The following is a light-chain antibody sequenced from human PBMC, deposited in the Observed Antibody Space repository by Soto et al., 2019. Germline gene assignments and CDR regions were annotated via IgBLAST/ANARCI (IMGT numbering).Light chain of an antibody. CDR1: SSDVGGYNY. V-gene: IGLV2-14*01. CDR3: SSYANTNTYV. J-gene: IGLJ1*01. Sequence: QSAMTEHVSVCGSPGQSITISCTGTSSDVGGYNYVSWFQQHPDKAPKLVIYEVTHRPSGFSDRFSGSKSGNTAFLTISGLQTEDEADYYCSSYANTNTYVFGNGTKVTVL. CDR2: EVT.